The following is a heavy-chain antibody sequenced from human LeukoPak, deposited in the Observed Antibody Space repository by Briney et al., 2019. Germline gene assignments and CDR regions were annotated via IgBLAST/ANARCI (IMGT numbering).Heavy chain of an antibody. D-gene: IGHD2-15*01. Sequence: GASVKVSCKASGGTLSHYAISCVGQAPGQGLEWMGGIIPIFGTANYAQKFQGRVTIAADESTTTVYMELSSLRSEDTAVYYCARATSPNVAATVWFDPWGQGTLVTVSS. CDR3: ARATSPNVAATVWFDP. CDR1: GGTLSHYA. J-gene: IGHJ5*02. CDR2: IIPIFGTA. V-gene: IGHV1-69*01.